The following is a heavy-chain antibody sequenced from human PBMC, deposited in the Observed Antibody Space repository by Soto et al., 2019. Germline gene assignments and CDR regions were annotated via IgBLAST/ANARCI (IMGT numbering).Heavy chain of an antibody. CDR2: INPNSGGT. D-gene: IGHD2-15*01. CDR1: GYTFTGYY. Sequence: ASVKVSCKASGYTFTGYYMHWVRQAPGQGLEWMGWINPNSGGTNYAQKFQGWVTMTRDTSTSTAYMELSRLRSGDTAVYYCARGRGEGIVVVVAAKLAAFDIWGQGTMVTVSS. J-gene: IGHJ3*02. CDR3: ARGRGEGIVVVVAAKLAAFDI. V-gene: IGHV1-2*04.